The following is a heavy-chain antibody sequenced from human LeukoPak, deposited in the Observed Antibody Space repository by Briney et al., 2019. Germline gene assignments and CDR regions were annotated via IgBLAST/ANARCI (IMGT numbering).Heavy chain of an antibody. J-gene: IGHJ3*02. CDR2: INPKSGDT. D-gene: IGHD1-26*01. CDR1: GYTFSDYY. Sequence: ASVKVSCKASGYTFSDYYLHWVRQAPGQGLEWLGWINPKSGDTKYAQKFQGRVTMARDTSISTAYMELRSLRSDDTAVYYCARDTPGATRDAFDIWGQGTMVTVSS. CDR3: ARDTPGATRDAFDI. V-gene: IGHV1-2*02.